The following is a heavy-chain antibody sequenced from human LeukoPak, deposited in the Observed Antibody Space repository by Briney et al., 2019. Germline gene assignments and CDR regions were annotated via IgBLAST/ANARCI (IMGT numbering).Heavy chain of an antibody. Sequence: GGSLRLSGAASGFTFSDYYMSWIRQAPGKGLEWVSYISSSSSYTNYADSVKGRFTISRDNAKNSLYLQMNSLRAEDTAVYYCARAEGYCSSTSCYVREYYYYGMDVWGKGTTVTVSS. J-gene: IGHJ6*04. CDR1: GFTFSDYY. CDR2: ISSSSSYT. V-gene: IGHV3-11*06. D-gene: IGHD2-2*01. CDR3: ARAEGYCSSTSCYVREYYYYGMDV.